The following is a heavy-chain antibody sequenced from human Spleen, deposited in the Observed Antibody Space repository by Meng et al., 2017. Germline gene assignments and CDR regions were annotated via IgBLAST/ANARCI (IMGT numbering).Heavy chain of an antibody. CDR2: IFYSGST. D-gene: IGHD2-15*01. V-gene: IGHV4-61*01. J-gene: IGHJ4*02. Sequence: QVQLQESGPGLVRPFETLSLTCTVSGDSVSSANYYWSWIRQPPGKELEWIGYIFYSGSTIYNPSLKSRVTMSVDTSKNQFSLNLSSVTAADTAVYYCARAFCRGGGCYTFNYWGQGTLVTVSS. CDR3: ARAFCRGGGCYTFNY. CDR1: GDSVSSANYY.